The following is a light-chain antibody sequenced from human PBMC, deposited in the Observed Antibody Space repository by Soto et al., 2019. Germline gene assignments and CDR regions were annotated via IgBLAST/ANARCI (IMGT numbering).Light chain of an antibody. J-gene: IGKJ1*01. V-gene: IGKV3-20*01. CDR3: QQYGSSPRT. CDR2: GAS. CDR1: QSVSSSY. Sequence: EIVLTQSPGTLSLSPGERATLSCRASQSVSSSYLAWYQQKPGQAPRLLIYGASSRATGIPDRFSGSGSATDFTLTISRLEPEDFAVYYRQQYGSSPRTFGQGTRVEIK.